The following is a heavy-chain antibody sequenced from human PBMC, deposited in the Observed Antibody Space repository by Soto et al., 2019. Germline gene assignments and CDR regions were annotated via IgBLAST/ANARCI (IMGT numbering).Heavy chain of an antibody. CDR3: AREKRANGYFDY. D-gene: IGHD6-25*01. Sequence: EVQLVESGGGLVQTGGSLRLSCAASGFTFSAYWMSWVRQAPGKGLEWVANIKQAGNEKYYVDSVNGRFIISRDDAKNSLFLQVNSLRVEDTAVYYCAREKRANGYFDYWGQGTLVTVSS. J-gene: IGHJ4*02. CDR1: GFTFSAYW. CDR2: IKQAGNEK. V-gene: IGHV3-7*01.